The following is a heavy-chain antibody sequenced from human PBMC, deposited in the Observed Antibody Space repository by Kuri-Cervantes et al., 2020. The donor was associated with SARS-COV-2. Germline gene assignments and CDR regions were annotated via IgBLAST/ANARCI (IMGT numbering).Heavy chain of an antibody. Sequence: GSLRLSCTVSGGSISGHYWSWIRQPPGKGLEWIGYVYYSGTISYNPSLKSRVAISVDTSKNQFSLNLNSVTAADTAVYYCASQGHILLQWSYFDYWGQGTLVTVSS. J-gene: IGHJ4*02. CDR2: VYYSGTI. CDR3: ASQGHILLQWSYFDY. D-gene: IGHD2-8*01. V-gene: IGHV4-59*11. CDR1: GGSISGHY.